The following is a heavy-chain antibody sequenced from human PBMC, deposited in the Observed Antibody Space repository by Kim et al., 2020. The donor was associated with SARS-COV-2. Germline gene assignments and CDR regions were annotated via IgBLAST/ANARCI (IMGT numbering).Heavy chain of an antibody. J-gene: IGHJ6*02. CDR2: ISYDGSNK. CDR1: GFTFSSYG. Sequence: GGSLRLSCAASGFTFSSYGMHWVRQAPGKGLEWVAVISYDGSNKYYADSVKGRFTISRDNSKNTLYLQMNSLRAEDTAVYYCAKDGCSGGSCSASVGLDYYSGMDVWGQGTTVTVSS. CDR3: AKDGCSGGSCSASVGLDYYSGMDV. D-gene: IGHD2-15*01. V-gene: IGHV3-30*18.